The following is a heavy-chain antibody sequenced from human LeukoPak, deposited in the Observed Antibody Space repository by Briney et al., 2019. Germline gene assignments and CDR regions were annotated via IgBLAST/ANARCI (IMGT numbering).Heavy chain of an antibody. J-gene: IGHJ6*02. D-gene: IGHD2-15*01. V-gene: IGHV3-7*01. CDR1: GFTFSSYW. Sequence: GGSLRLSCAASGFTFSSYWMNWARQAPGKGLEWVASINHNGNVNYYVDSVKGRFTISRDNAKNSLYLQMNSLRAEDTAVYYCARRSRWNYCSGGSCPPIYGMDVWGQGTTVTVSS. CDR3: ARRSRWNYCSGGSCPPIYGMDV. CDR2: INHNGNVN.